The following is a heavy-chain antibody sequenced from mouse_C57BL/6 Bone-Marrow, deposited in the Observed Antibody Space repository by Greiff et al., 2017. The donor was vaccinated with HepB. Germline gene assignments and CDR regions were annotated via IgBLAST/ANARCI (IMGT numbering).Heavy chain of an antibody. CDR3: TRAPRGDGYYSFDY. J-gene: IGHJ2*01. Sequence: QVQLQQSGAELVRPGASVTLSCKASGYTFTDYEMHWVKQTPVHGLEWIGAIDPETGGTAYNQKFKGKAILTADKSSSTAYMELRSLTSEDSAVYDCTRAPRGDGYYSFDYWGQGTTLTVSS. D-gene: IGHD2-3*01. CDR1: GYTFTDYE. V-gene: IGHV1-15*01. CDR2: IDPETGGT.